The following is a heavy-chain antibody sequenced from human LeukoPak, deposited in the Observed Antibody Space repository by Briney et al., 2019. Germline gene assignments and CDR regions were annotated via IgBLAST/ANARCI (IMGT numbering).Heavy chain of an antibody. Sequence: GGSLRLSCAASEFTFSSYAMSWVRQAPGKGLEWVSVISGSGGGTYYADSVKGRFTISRDNAKNSLYLQMSSLRADDMAVYYCATLVATTRFDYWGQGTLVTVSS. J-gene: IGHJ4*02. CDR2: ISGSGGGT. CDR1: EFTFSSYA. CDR3: ATLVATTRFDY. V-gene: IGHV3-23*01. D-gene: IGHD5-12*01.